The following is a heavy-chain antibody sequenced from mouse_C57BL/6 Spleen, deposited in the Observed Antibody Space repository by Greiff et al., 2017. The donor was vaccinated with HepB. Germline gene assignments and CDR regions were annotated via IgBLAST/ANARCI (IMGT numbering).Heavy chain of an antibody. J-gene: IGHJ4*01. V-gene: IGHV1-50*01. Sequence: QVQLQQPGAELVKPGASVKLSCKASGYTFTSYWMQWVKQRPGQGLEWIGEIDPSDSYTNYNQKFKGKATLTVDTSSSTAYMQLSSLTSEDSAVYYCAGTYRYAMDYWGQGTSVTVSS. CDR2: IDPSDSYT. D-gene: IGHD4-1*01. CDR1: GYTFTSYW. CDR3: AGTYRYAMDY.